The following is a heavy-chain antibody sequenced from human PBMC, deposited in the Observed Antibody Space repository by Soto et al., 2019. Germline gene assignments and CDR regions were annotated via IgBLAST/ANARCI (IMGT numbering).Heavy chain of an antibody. CDR2: IIPIFGTA. V-gene: IGHV1-69*13. D-gene: IGHD3-3*01. Sequence: ASVKVSCKASGGTFSSYAISWVRQAPGQGLEWMGGIIPIFGTANYAQKFQGRVTITADESTSTAYMELSSLRSEDTAVYYCARAVAVASGLSERLLWFDPWGQGTLVTVSS. CDR3: ARAVAVASGLSERLLWFDP. J-gene: IGHJ5*02. CDR1: GGTFSSYA.